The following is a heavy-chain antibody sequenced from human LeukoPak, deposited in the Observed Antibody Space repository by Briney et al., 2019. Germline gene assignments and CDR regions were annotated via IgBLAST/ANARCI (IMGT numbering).Heavy chain of an antibody. V-gene: IGHV4-39*07. CDR2: IYYSGST. D-gene: IGHD6-13*01. J-gene: IGHJ6*02. Sequence: SETLSLTCTVSGGSISSSSYYWGWIRQPPGKGLEWIGSIYYSGSTYYNPSLKSRVTISVDTSKNQFSLKLSSVTAADTAVYYCARDRGAAAGIRYYGMDVWGQGTTVTVSS. CDR1: GGSISSSSYY. CDR3: ARDRGAAAGIRYYGMDV.